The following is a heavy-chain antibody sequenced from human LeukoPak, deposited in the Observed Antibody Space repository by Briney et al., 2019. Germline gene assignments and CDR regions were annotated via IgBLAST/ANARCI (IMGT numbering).Heavy chain of an antibody. Sequence: GSLRLSCAASGFTFSSYVMHWVRQPPGKGLEWIGEINHSGSTNYNPSLKSRVTISVDTSKNQFSLKLSSVTAADTAVYYCARVRDYYYYMDVWGKGTTVTVSS. CDR3: ARVRDYYYYMDV. V-gene: IGHV4-34*01. CDR1: GFTFSSYV. CDR2: INHSGST. J-gene: IGHJ6*03.